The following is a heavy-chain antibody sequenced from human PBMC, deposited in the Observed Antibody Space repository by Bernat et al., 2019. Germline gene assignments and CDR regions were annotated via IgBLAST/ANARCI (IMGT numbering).Heavy chain of an antibody. CDR2: IYSGGST. CDR3: ARGGSSSAKNWFDP. J-gene: IGHJ5*02. V-gene: IGHV3-53*05. CDR1: GFTVSSNY. Sequence: EVQLVETGGGLIQPGGSLRLSCAASGFTVSSNYMSWVRQAPGKGLEGVSVIYSGGSTYYADSVKSRFTISRDNTKNTLYLQMNRLRAEDTAVYYCARGGSSSAKNWFDPWGQGTLVTVSS. D-gene: IGHD6-6*01.